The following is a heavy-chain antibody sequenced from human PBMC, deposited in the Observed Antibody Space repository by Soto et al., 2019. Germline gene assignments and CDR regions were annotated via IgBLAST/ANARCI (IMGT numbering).Heavy chain of an antibody. J-gene: IGHJ6*02. CDR2: INHSGST. Sequence: QVQLQQWGAGLLKPSETLSLTCAVYGGSFSAYYWSWIRQPPGKGLEWIGEINHSGSTNYNPSLKSRVTISVDTSKNQFSLRLSSVTAADTAVYYCAKMRGGSYYFYHYGMDVWGQGTTVTVSS. V-gene: IGHV4-34*02. CDR3: AKMRGGSYYFYHYGMDV. CDR1: GGSFSAYY. D-gene: IGHD1-26*01.